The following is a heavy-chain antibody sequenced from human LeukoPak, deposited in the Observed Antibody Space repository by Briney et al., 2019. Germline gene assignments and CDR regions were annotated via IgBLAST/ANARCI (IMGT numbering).Heavy chain of an antibody. CDR1: GFTFSTYW. J-gene: IGHJ4*02. D-gene: IGHD2-15*01. V-gene: IGHV3-74*01. CDR2: INSDGSTT. CDR3: TTGGILSGRY. Sequence: PGGSLGLSCAASGFTFSTYWMHWVRQAPGKGLVWVSRINSDGSTTNYADSVKGRFTISRDNARNTLYLQMNSLSAEDTALYYCTTGGILSGRYWGQGTLVTVSS.